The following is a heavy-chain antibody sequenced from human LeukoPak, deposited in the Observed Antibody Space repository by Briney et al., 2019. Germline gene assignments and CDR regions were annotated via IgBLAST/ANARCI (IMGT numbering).Heavy chain of an antibody. CDR1: RETFTLDY. V-gene: IGHV1-2*02. CDR2: INTKRGGT. CDR3: ARSYDSSGYSDY. D-gene: IGHD3-22*01. J-gene: IGHJ4*02. Sequence: ASVKVSCLASRETFTLDYMHWVRQAPGQGLEWMGWINTKRGGTNYAQKFQGRVTMTRDPTISTAYVELSGQRCDDTAVYYCARSYDSSGYSDYWGQGTLVTVSS.